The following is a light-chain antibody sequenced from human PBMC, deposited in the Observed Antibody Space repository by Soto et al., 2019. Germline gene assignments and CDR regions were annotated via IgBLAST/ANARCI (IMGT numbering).Light chain of an antibody. Sequence: QSALTQPASVSGSPGQSITISCTGTSSDVGGYNYVSWYQQHPGKSPKLMIYEVTNRPSGVPNRFSGSKSGNTASLTISGIQAEDEDHYYCSSYTSSSTLVFGGGTKLTVL. CDR3: SSYTSSSTLV. CDR1: SSDVGGYNY. V-gene: IGLV2-14*01. CDR2: EVT. J-gene: IGLJ2*01.